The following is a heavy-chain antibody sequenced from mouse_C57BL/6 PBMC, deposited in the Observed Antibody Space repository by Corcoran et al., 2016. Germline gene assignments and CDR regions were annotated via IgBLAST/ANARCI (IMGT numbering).Heavy chain of an antibody. D-gene: IGHD3-1*01. J-gene: IGHJ4*01. Sequence: EVQLQQSGPVLVKPGASVKMSCKASGYTFTDYYMNWVKQSHGKSLEWIGVINPYNGGTSYNQKFKGKATLTVDKSSSTAYMELNSLTSEDSAVYDCARGVLSGAMDYWGQGTSVTVSS. CDR3: ARGVLSGAMDY. CDR1: GYTFTDYY. CDR2: INPYNGGT. V-gene: IGHV1-19*01.